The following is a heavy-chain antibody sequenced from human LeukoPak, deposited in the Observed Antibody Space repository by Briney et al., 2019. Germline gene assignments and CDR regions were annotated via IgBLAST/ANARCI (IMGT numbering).Heavy chain of an antibody. CDR1: GFTFSSYA. V-gene: IGHV3-23*01. CDR2: ISGSGGST. D-gene: IGHD2-15*01. CDR3: ARGGRQPLPLH. J-gene: IGHJ4*02. Sequence: GGSLRLSCAASGFTFSSYAMSWVRQAPGKGLEWVSAISGSGGSTYYADSVKGRFTISRDNAKNTLYLQMNSLRAEDTAVYYCARGGRQPLPLHWGQGTLVTVSS.